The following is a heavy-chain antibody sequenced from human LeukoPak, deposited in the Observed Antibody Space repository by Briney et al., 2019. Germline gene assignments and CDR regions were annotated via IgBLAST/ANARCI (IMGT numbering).Heavy chain of an antibody. V-gene: IGHV5-51*01. CDR3: ARTAAAGAGSRYVY. CDR2: IYPGDSDT. D-gene: IGHD6-13*01. Sequence: GESLKISCKGSGYTFTSYWIGWVRQMPGKGLEWMGIIYPGDSDTRYSPSFQGQVTISADKSISTVYMQWSSLKASDTATYYCARTAAAGAGSRYVYWGQGTLVTVSS. CDR1: GYTFTSYW. J-gene: IGHJ4*02.